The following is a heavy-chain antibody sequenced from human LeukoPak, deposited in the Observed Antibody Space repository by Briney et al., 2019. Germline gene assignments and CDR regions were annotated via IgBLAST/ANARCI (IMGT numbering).Heavy chain of an antibody. CDR1: GFTFGTYS. CDR3: ARDAMVRGVLIDY. V-gene: IGHV3-21*01. J-gene: IGHJ4*02. Sequence: GGSLRLSCAASGFTFGTYSMNWVRQAPGKGLGWVSSISSSSSYIYYADSVKGRFTISRDNAKNSLFLQMSSLRAEDTAVYYCARDAMVRGVLIDYWGQGTLVTVSS. CDR2: ISSSSSYI. D-gene: IGHD3-10*01.